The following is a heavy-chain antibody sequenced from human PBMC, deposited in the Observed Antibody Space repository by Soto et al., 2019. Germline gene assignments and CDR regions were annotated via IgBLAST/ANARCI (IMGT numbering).Heavy chain of an antibody. Sequence: ASVKVSCKASGYTFTSYGIRWVRQAPGQGLEWMGWINAGNGNTKYSQKFQGRVTITRDTSASTAYMELSSLRSEDTAVYYCASRTDSSGWYEDYYYYGMDVWGQGTTVTVSS. CDR3: ASRTDSSGWYEDYYYYGMDV. D-gene: IGHD6-19*01. CDR1: GYTFTSYG. V-gene: IGHV1-3*01. CDR2: INAGNGNT. J-gene: IGHJ6*02.